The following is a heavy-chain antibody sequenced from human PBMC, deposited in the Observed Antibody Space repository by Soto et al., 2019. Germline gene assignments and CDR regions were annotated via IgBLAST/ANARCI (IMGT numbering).Heavy chain of an antibody. CDR3: AKGAGFDY. V-gene: IGHV3-30*18. J-gene: IGHJ4*02. Sequence: QVQLVESGGGVVQPGRSLRLSCAASGFTFSSYGMHWVRQAPGKGLEWVAVISYDGSNKYYADSVKGRFTISRDNSKNTLYLQTNSLRAEDTAVYYCAKGAGFDYWGQGTLVTVSS. CDR2: ISYDGSNK. CDR1: GFTFSSYG.